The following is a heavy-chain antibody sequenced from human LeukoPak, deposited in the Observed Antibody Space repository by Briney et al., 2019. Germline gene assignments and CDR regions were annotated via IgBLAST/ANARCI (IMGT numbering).Heavy chain of an antibody. V-gene: IGHV4-4*07. Sequence: PSETLSLTCTVSGGSISSYYWSWIRQPAGKGLEWIGGIYTSGSTNYNPSLKSRVTISVDKSKNQFSLKLSSVTAADTAVYYCARDSTVRGGPAFDPWGQGTLVTVSS. CDR3: ARDSTVRGGPAFDP. J-gene: IGHJ5*02. D-gene: IGHD3-10*01. CDR2: IYTSGST. CDR1: GGSISSYY.